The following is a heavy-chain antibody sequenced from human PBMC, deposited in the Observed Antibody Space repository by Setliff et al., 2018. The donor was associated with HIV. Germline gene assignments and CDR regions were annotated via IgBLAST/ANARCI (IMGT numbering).Heavy chain of an antibody. V-gene: IGHV3-21*01. Sequence: PGGSLRLSCVASGFTFSNYNMNWVRQAPGKGLEWVSSIRGSGSFMYYADSVKGRFTISRDNAKNSLYLQMDSLRAEDTAVYYCERDSRFSSDYGDFDYWGQGALVTVSS. CDR1: GFTFSNYN. D-gene: IGHD3-22*01. CDR2: IRGSGSFM. J-gene: IGHJ4*02. CDR3: ERDSRFSSDYGDFDY.